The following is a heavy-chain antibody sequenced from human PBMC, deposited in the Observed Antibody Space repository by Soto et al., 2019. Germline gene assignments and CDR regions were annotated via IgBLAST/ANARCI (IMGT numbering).Heavy chain of an antibody. CDR3: TTDQLAVAGTTYYFDT. J-gene: IGHJ4*02. CDR1: GFTFSNAW. V-gene: IGHV3-15*01. CDR2: IRSKSDGETI. D-gene: IGHD6-19*01. Sequence: DVQLVESGGGLVKPGGSLRLSCAASGFTFSNAWMSWVRQAPGKGLEWVGRIRSKSDGETIDYAASVRGRFIISSDDSTSTLYLQMNGMKTEDAAVYYCTTDQLAVAGTTYYFDTWGQGTLVTFSS.